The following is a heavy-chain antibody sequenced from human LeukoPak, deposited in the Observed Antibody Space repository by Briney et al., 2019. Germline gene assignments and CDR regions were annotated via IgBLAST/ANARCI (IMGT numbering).Heavy chain of an antibody. J-gene: IGHJ5*02. CDR2: NTPIIETT. CDR3: TRVNLRGSKYNWFDP. Sequence: SVKVSCKTSGGTLRTHIFSWVRQAPGQGLEWMGRNTPIIETTKYAQRFQGRVTITADPYTDTVYMEMSNLRSDDTAIYYCTRVNLRGSKYNWFDPWGQGTPVTVSS. CDR1: GGTLRTHI. V-gene: IGHV1-69*08. D-gene: IGHD4-11*01.